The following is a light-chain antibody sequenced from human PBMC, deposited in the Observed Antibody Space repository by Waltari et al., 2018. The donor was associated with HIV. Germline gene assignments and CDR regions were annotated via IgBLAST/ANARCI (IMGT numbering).Light chain of an antibody. J-gene: IGKJ3*01. Sequence: IQMTKSPSSLSASIGDRVTITCQASQDIRNFLNWYQQKPGKAPELLIHDASNLETGVPSRFSGSGSGTHFTLTISGLQPEDIATYFCQHYDGLPSTFGPGTKLEVK. V-gene: IGKV1-33*01. CDR1: QDIRNF. CDR2: DAS. CDR3: QHYDGLPST.